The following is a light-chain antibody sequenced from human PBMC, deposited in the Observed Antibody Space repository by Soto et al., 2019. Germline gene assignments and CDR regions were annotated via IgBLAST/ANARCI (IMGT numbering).Light chain of an antibody. CDR2: TAS. J-gene: IGKJ2*01. V-gene: IGKV1-39*01. Sequence: DIKMTQSPSSLSASVGDRVTITCRASQYISNYLNWYQQKSGTAAKLLIHTASTLQSGVPSRFSGRGSGPDFTLTISSVQPDDFAIYFCQQSYSTPPTFGQGTTLEIK. CDR3: QQSYSTPPT. CDR1: QYISNY.